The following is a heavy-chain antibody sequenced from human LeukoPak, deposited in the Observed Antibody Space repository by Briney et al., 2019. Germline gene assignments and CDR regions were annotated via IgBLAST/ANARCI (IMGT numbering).Heavy chain of an antibody. Sequence: SETLSLTCTVSGGSISSSSYYWGWIRQPPGKGLEWIGSIYYSGSTYYNPSLKSRVTISVDTSKNQFSLKLSSVTAADTAVYYCARHFIGDIAAAGNHFDYWGQGTLVTVSS. CDR3: ARHFIGDIAAAGNHFDY. CDR1: GGSISSSSYY. CDR2: IYYSGST. D-gene: IGHD6-13*01. J-gene: IGHJ4*02. V-gene: IGHV4-39*07.